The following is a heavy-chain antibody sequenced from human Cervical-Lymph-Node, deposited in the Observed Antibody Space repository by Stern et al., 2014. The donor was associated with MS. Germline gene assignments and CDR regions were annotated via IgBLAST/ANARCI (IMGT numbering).Heavy chain of an antibody. CDR3: ARYSIKGYNCFDT. J-gene: IGHJ5*02. CDR1: GFALTSAG. V-gene: IGHV1-18*01. D-gene: IGHD4-11*01. CDR2: ISAYNVNT. Sequence: QDQLVQSGAELKKPGASVKVSCKASGFALTSAGISWVRQAPGQGLEWMGWISAYNVNTNYAQRFQDRVNMTTDTSTSTAYMELRSLRSDDTAVYYCARYSIKGYNCFDTWGQGTLVTVSS.